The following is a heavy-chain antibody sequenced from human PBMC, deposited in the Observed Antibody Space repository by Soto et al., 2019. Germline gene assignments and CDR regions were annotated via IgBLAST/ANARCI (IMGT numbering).Heavy chain of an antibody. D-gene: IGHD2-21*01. V-gene: IGHV1-46*01. Sequence: QVQLVQSGAEVKKPGASVKVSCKASGYTFTIYYMHWGRQAPGQGLEWMGIINPSGGSTSYAQKFQGRVTMTRDTSTSTVYMELSSLRSEDTAVYYCARATYGVWLDYWGQGTLVTVSS. J-gene: IGHJ4*02. CDR1: GYTFTIYY. CDR2: INPSGGST. CDR3: ARATYGVWLDY.